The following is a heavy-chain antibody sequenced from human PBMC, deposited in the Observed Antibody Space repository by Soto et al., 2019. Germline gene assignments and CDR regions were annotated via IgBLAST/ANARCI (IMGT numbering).Heavy chain of an antibody. V-gene: IGHV3-23*01. D-gene: IGHD5-18*01. J-gene: IGHJ4*02. CDR2: ISESGDST. CDR3: AKSRIQCWTKGLYDH. Sequence: EVQLLDSGGRLVQPGGSLRLSCAASGFTFSSYAMSWVRQAPGKGLEWVSSISESGDSTSYAESVRGRFTISRDDSKNTLYLQMNSLRAEDTAVYSCAKSRIQCWTKGLYDHWGQGTLVTVSS. CDR1: GFTFSSYA.